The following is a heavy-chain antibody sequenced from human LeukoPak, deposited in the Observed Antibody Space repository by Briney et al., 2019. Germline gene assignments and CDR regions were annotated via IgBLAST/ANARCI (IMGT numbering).Heavy chain of an antibody. Sequence: GSLRLSCAASGFTFSSYGMHWVRQAPGKGLEWVAVISYDGSNKYYADSVKGRFTISRDNSKNTLYLQMNSLRAEDTAVYYCARDFSEGATEFDYWGQGTLVTVSS. CDR3: ARDFSEGATEFDY. CDR1: GFTFSSYG. V-gene: IGHV3-30*19. J-gene: IGHJ4*02. D-gene: IGHD1-26*01. CDR2: ISYDGSNK.